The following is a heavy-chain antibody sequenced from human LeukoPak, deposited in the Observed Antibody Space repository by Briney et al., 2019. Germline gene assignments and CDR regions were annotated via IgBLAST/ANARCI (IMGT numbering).Heavy chain of an antibody. D-gene: IGHD6-13*01. CDR1: GFTFSSYW. CDR3: ARGYKYSSSWYGGGDY. J-gene: IGHJ4*02. V-gene: IGHV3-7*01. Sequence: GGSLRLSCVASGFTFSSYWMSWVRQAPGKGPEWVANVKQDGSEKYYVDSVKGRFTIYRDNAKNSIYLQMNSLRAEDTAVYYCARGYKYSSSWYGGGDYWGQGSLVTVSS. CDR2: VKQDGSEK.